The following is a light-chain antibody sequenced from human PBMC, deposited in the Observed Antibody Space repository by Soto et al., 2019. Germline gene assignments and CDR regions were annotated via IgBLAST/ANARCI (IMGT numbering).Light chain of an antibody. CDR3: LQYKNSPIT. J-gene: IGKJ5*01. CDR1: RDISNS. V-gene: IGKV1-12*01. Sequence: DIQMTQSPSSVSASVGDRLTITCRASRDISNSLAWYQQTPGKAPKLLLRGASSLHRGVPSRFSGGGAGTDFTLTISSLQPEEFATYYCLQYKNSPITVGQGTRLEIK. CDR2: GAS.